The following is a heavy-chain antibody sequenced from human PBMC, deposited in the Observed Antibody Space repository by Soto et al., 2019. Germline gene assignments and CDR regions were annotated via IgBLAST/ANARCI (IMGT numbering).Heavy chain of an antibody. CDR3: TRDQTVGIHGPTAMDV. CDR2: LYADGSP. J-gene: IGHJ6*02. D-gene: IGHD1-1*01. CDR1: GLSVNSNY. V-gene: IGHV3-53*01. Sequence: GGSLRLSCAAFGLSVNSNYMNWVRQVPGKGLEWVSILYADGSPYYADSVRGRFTVSRDTSRDTSRNRFYLQMTSLRVEDTAIYYCTRDQTVGIHGPTAMDVWGQGTTVTVSS.